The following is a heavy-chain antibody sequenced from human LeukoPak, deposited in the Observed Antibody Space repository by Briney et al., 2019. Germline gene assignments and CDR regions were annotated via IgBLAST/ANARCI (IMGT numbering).Heavy chain of an antibody. V-gene: IGHV1-2*02. Sequence: ASVKVSCKASGYTXTDXYXXXXXXXXGQXXXXMGWINPNSGATNYAQKFQGRVTVTRDTSIRTAYMELSSLRSDDXAVYYCARANHNDYWGQGTLVTVSS. CDR2: INPNSGAT. D-gene: IGHD1-14*01. CDR1: GYTXTDXY. J-gene: IGHJ4*02. CDR3: ARANHNDY.